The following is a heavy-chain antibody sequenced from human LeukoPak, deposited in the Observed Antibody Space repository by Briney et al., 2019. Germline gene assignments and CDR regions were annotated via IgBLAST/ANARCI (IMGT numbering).Heavy chain of an antibody. V-gene: IGHV1-2*02. Sequence: ASVKASCKASGYTFTGYYMHWVRQAPGQGLEWMGWINPNSGGTNYAQKFQGRVTMTRDTSISTAYMELSRLRSDDTAVYYCARVNVVVPAAMSAHFDYWGQGTLVTVSS. CDR1: GYTFTGYY. CDR2: INPNSGGT. J-gene: IGHJ4*02. D-gene: IGHD2-2*01. CDR3: ARVNVVVPAAMSAHFDY.